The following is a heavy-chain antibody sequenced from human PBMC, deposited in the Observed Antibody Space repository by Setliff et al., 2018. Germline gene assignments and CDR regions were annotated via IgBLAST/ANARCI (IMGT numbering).Heavy chain of an antibody. CDR3: ATGIVGALDY. V-gene: IGHV1-2*04. CDR2: INPNSGGT. CDR1: GYTFTGYY. D-gene: IGHD1-26*01. Sequence: ASVKVSCKASGYTFTGYYMHWVRQAPGQGLEWMGWINPNSGGTNYAQKFQGWVTMTRDTSTSTAYMELRSLRSDDTAVYYCATGIVGALDYWGQGTLVTVSS. J-gene: IGHJ4*02.